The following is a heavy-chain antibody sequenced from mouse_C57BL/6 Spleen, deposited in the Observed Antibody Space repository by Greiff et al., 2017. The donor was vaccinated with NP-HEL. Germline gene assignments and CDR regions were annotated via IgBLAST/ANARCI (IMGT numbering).Heavy chain of an antibody. J-gene: IGHJ2*01. V-gene: IGHV1-72*01. CDR1: GYTFTSYW. Sequence: VQLQQSGAELVKPGASVKLSCKASGYTFTSYWMHWVKQRPGRGLERIGRIDPNSGGTKYNEKFKSKATLTVDKPSSTAYMQLSSLTSEDSAVYDCARWELGYYFDYWGQGTTLTVSS. CDR2: IDPNSGGT. CDR3: ARWELGYYFDY. D-gene: IGHD4-1*01.